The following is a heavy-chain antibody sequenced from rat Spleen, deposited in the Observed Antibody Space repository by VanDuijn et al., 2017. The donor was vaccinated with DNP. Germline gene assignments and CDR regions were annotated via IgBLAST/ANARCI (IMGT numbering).Heavy chain of an antibody. CDR2: ISYEGSST. CDR1: GFTFSDYY. V-gene: IGHV5-22*01. D-gene: IGHD3-8*01. J-gene: IGHJ2*01. Sequence: EVQLVESGGGLVQPGRSLKLSCAASGFTFSDYYMAWVRQAPKKGLEWVASISYEGSSTYYGDSVKGRFTISRDNAKSTLYLQMNSLRSEDTATYYCARQGASPDYWGQGVMVTVSS. CDR3: ARQGASPDY.